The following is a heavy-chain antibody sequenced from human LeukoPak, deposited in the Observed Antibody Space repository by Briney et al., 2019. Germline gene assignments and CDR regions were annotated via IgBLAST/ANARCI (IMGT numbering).Heavy chain of an antibody. Sequence: ASVKVSCKTSGYTFTGYYMHWVRQAPGQGLEWMGWINPNSGGTNYAQKFQGRVTMTRDTSISTAYMELSRLRSDDTAVYYCARDCSGGSCYSFLWGQGTLVTVSS. D-gene: IGHD2-15*01. V-gene: IGHV1-2*02. J-gene: IGHJ4*02. CDR2: INPNSGGT. CDR3: ARDCSGGSCYSFL. CDR1: GYTFTGYY.